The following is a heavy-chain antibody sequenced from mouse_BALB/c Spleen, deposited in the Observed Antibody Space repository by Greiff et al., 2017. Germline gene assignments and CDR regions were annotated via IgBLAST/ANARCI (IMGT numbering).Heavy chain of an antibody. D-gene: IGHD1-1*01. CDR3: ARVTTVVRAMDY. V-gene: IGHV5-17*02. CDR1: GFTFSSFG. J-gene: IGHJ4*01. Sequence: EVKLMESGGGLVKPGGSLKLSCAASGFTFSSFGMHWVRQAPEKGLEWVAYISSGSSTIYYADTVKGRFTISRDNPKNTLFLQMTSLRSEDTAMYYCARVTTVVRAMDYWGQGTSVTVSS. CDR2: ISSGSSTI.